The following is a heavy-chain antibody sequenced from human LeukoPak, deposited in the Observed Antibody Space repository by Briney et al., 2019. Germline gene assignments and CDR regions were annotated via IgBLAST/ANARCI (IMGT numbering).Heavy chain of an antibody. V-gene: IGHV3-7*01. Sequence: GGSLRLSCAASGFTFSSYWMSWVRQAPGKGLEWVANIKQDGSEKYYVDSVKSRFTISRDNAKNSLYLQMNSLRAEDTAVYYCARDVIGLWFGELLFGYFDYWGQGTLVTVSS. CDR1: GFTFSSYW. CDR3: ARDVIGLWFGELLFGYFDY. CDR2: IKQDGSEK. D-gene: IGHD3-10*01. J-gene: IGHJ4*02.